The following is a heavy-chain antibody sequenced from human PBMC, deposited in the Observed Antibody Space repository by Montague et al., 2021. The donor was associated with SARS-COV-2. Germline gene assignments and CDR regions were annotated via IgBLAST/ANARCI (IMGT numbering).Heavy chain of an antibody. J-gene: IGHJ6*02. CDR2: IYISGST. V-gene: IGHV4-4*07. D-gene: IGHD2-2*01. Sequence: WKWIRQPAGKGLEWIGRIYISGSTNYNPSLKSRVTMSVDTSKNQFSLKLSSVTAADTAVYYCARTVVVPAAMSRYYGMDVWGQGTSVTVSS. CDR3: ARTVVVPAAMSRYYGMDV.